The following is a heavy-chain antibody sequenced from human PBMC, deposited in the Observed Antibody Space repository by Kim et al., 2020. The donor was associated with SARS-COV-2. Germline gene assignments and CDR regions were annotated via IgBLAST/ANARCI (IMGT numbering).Heavy chain of an antibody. V-gene: IGHV4-4*08. J-gene: IGHJ4*03. CDR3: ARDCVYYCSDDSCYFDY. Sequence: SETLSLTCNVSDASISSYFWSWIRQAPGKGLEWIASVYSSGTTNYNPSPKSRLTLSLDTSRRHSSLQQKSVTAADTAAFYCARDCVYYCSDDSCYFDY. D-gene: IGHD2-15*01. CDR1: DASISSYF. CDR2: VYSSGTT.